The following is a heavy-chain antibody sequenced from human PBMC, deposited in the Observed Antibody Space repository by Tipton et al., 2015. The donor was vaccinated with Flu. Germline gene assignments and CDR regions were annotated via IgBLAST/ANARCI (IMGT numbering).Heavy chain of an antibody. J-gene: IGHJ3*01. Sequence: SLRLSCRGSGFTFGDYALTWVRQAPGKGLEWVGSIRSEVYGGTIEYAASVKGRFTISRDDSKSIAYLQMDSLKTEDTGVFYCTKEDSSAWDRGDSFDVWGQGTMVTVSS. V-gene: IGHV3-49*04. CDR3: TKEDSSAWDRGDSFDV. CDR1: GFTFGDYA. D-gene: IGHD3-22*01. CDR2: IRSEVYGGTI.